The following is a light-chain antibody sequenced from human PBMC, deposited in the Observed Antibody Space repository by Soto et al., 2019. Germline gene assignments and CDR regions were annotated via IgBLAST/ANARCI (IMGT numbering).Light chain of an antibody. V-gene: IGKV3-20*01. Sequence: EIVLTQSPGTLSLSPGERATLTCRASQSVSSSYLGWYQQKLGQAPRLLLYGASSRATGIPDRFSGSGSGTDFTLTISRREPEDFAVYYCQQYGSSPQTFGQGTKVEIK. CDR3: QQYGSSPQT. J-gene: IGKJ1*01. CDR2: GAS. CDR1: QSVSSSY.